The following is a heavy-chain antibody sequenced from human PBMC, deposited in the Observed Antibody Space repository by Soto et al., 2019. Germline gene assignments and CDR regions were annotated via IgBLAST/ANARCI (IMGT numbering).Heavy chain of an antibody. D-gene: IGHD6-6*01. CDR2: INAGNGNT. V-gene: IGHV1-3*01. CDR1: GYTFSTYA. Sequence: QVQLVQSGAEVKKPGASVKVSCKASGYTFSTYAMHWVRQAPGQRLEWMGWINAGNGNTKYSQKFQGRVTITRDTSASTAYMELSSLRSEHTAMYYCARGSIAVPKIYYYYYMDFWGKGTTVTVSS. CDR3: ARGSIAVPKIYYYYYMDF. J-gene: IGHJ6*03.